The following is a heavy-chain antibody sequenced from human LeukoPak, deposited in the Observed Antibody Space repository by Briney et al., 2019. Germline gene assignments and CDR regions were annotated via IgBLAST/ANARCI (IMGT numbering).Heavy chain of an antibody. D-gene: IGHD3-16*01. J-gene: IGHJ3*02. CDR2: IKQDGSEK. CDR1: GFTFGDYA. Sequence: GGSLRLSCTASGFTFGDYAMRWVRQAPGKELEWVANIKQDGSEKYYVDSVKGRFTISRDNANNSLYLQMNSLRAEDTAVYYCARDGGSGDDAFDIWGQRTMVTVSS. V-gene: IGHV3-7*01. CDR3: ARDGGSGDDAFDI.